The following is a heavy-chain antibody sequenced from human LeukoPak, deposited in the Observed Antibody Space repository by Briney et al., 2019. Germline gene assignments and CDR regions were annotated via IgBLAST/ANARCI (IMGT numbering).Heavy chain of an antibody. CDR3: AKRSCYGYKKGIDY. Sequence: PGGSLRLSCAASGFTFSSYAMSWVRHAQGKGLEWGSAISGSCGSTHYADSGKGRFPIARANSKTALYLQMNSLVAEDTALYYCAKRSCYGYKKGIDYWGQGTLVTVSS. V-gene: IGHV3-23*01. CDR2: ISGSCGST. D-gene: IGHD5-18*01. CDR1: GFTFSSYA. J-gene: IGHJ4*02.